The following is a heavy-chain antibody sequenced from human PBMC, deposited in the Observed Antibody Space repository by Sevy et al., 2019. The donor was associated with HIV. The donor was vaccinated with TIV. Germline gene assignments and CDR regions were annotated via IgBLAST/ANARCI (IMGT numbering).Heavy chain of an antibody. Sequence: SETLSLTCTVAGGSNSWSSSTWGWIAQPPGKGLQWIGSIFYSGPTYYNPSLKSRVTLSVDTSKNQFSLKLRSVTAADTAVYYCARRRVEDYYGSGTPPLVNGAFDIWGQGTMVTVSS. CDR3: ARRRVEDYYGSGTPPLVNGAFDI. CDR2: IFYSGPT. V-gene: IGHV4-39*01. J-gene: IGHJ3*02. CDR1: GGSNSWSSST. D-gene: IGHD3-10*01.